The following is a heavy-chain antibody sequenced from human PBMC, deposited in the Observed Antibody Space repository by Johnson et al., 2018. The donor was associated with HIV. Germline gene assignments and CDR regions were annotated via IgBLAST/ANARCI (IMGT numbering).Heavy chain of an antibody. V-gene: IGHV3-11*01. CDR1: GFTFSDYY. CDR2: ISYDGSNK. CDR3: ARLMAARTLDDAFDL. D-gene: IGHD6-13*01. Sequence: QVQLVESGGALVKPGGSLRLSCAASGFTFSDYYMSRIRQAPGKGLEWVAVISYDGSNKYYADSVKGRFTISRDNAKNSLYLQMNSLRVEDTALYYCARLMAARTLDDAFDLWGQGTMVTVSS. J-gene: IGHJ3*01.